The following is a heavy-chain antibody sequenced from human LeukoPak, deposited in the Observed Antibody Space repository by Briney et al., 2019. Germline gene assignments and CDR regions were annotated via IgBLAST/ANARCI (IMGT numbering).Heavy chain of an antibody. CDR3: AKGRRGRVTMIVVVTTSYSFDY. CDR1: GFTFSSYA. V-gene: IGHV3-23*01. D-gene: IGHD3-22*01. CDR2: ISGSGGST. J-gene: IGHJ4*02. Sequence: GGSLRLSCAASGFTFSSYAMSWVRQAPGKGVEWVSAISGSGGSTYYADSVRGRFTISRDNSKNTLYLQMNSLRAEDTAVYYCAKGRRGRVTMIVVVTTSYSFDYWGQGTLVTVSS.